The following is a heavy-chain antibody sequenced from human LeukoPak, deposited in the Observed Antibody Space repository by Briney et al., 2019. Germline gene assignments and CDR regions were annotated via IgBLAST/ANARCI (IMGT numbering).Heavy chain of an antibody. CDR1: GGSFSGYY. CDR2: INHSGST. D-gene: IGHD3-10*01. V-gene: IGHV4-34*01. J-gene: IGHJ6*04. CDR3: ARDIMVRGVIKRSGMDV. Sequence: PSETLCLSCAVSGGSFSGYYWSWIRQPPGKGLEWIWEINHSGSTKYNPSPVSRVDISLETSKNQFSLKLSPVTGAETAEYYCARDIMVRGVIKRSGMDVWGKGTTVTVSS.